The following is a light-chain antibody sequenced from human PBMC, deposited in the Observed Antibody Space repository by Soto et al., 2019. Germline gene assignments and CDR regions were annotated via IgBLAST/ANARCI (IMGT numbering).Light chain of an antibody. CDR3: QQSYNTPRT. Sequence: DLPMTQSPSSLSASVGDRVTITCRASQSISSYLNWYQQKPGKAPKLLIYAASSLQSGVPSRFSGSGSGTDFTLTISSLQPEDFATYYCQQSYNTPRTFGPGTKVDIK. CDR2: AAS. CDR1: QSISSY. J-gene: IGKJ3*01. V-gene: IGKV1-39*01.